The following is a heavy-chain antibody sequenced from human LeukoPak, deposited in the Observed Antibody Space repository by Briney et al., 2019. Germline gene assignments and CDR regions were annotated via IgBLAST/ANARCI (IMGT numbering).Heavy chain of an antibody. CDR1: GFSFSSYG. J-gene: IGHJ4*02. CDR3: ARRYCSSTNCYAFEY. V-gene: IGHV3-30*02. Sequence: PGGSLRLSCAGSGFSFSSYGMHWVRQAPGKGLEWMAFIRSDGSNKYYADSVKGRFTISRDNSKNTLYLQMNSLRAEDTAVYYCARRYCSSTNCYAFEYWGQGTLVTVSS. D-gene: IGHD2-2*01. CDR2: IRSDGSNK.